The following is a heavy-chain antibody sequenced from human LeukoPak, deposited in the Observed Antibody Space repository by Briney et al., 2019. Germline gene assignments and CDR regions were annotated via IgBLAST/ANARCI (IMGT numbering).Heavy chain of an antibody. CDR1: GFTFSSYW. V-gene: IGHV3-74*01. D-gene: IGHD6-19*01. CDR2: INSDGSST. Sequence: GGSLRLSCAASGFTFSSYWMHWVRQAPGKGLVWVSRINSDGSSTSYADSVKGRFTISRDNAKNTLYLQMNSLRAEDTAVYYCAKVGFGWYQIDYWGQGTLVTVSS. CDR3: AKVGFGWYQIDY. J-gene: IGHJ4*02.